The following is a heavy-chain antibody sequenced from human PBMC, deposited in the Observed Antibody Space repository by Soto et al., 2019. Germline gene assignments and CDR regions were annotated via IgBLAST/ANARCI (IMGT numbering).Heavy chain of an antibody. D-gene: IGHD6-19*01. CDR1: GYTFTGYY. CDR2: INPNRGGT. V-gene: IGHV1-2*04. Sequence: QVQLVQSGAEVKKPGASVKVSCKASGYTFTGYYMHWVRQAPGQGLEWMGWINPNRGGTSYAQKFQGWVTMTRDTCSSTAYVELSRLRSDDTAVYYCARCIAVAGNWFDSRGQGTLVMVSS. CDR3: ARCIAVAGNWFDS. J-gene: IGHJ5*01.